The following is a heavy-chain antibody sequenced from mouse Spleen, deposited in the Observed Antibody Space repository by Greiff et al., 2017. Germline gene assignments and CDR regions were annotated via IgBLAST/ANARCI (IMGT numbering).Heavy chain of an antibody. D-gene: IGHD4-1*01. CDR1: GFTFSDYY. CDR2: ISDGGSYT. V-gene: IGHV5-4*02. CDR3: ARDENWAWFAY. Sequence: EVKLVESGGGLVKPGGSLKLSCAASGFTFSDYYMYWVRQTPEKRLEWVATISDGGSYTYYPDSVKGRFTISRDNAKNNLYLQMSSLKSEDTAMYYCARDENWAWFAYWGQGTLVTVSA. J-gene: IGHJ3*01.